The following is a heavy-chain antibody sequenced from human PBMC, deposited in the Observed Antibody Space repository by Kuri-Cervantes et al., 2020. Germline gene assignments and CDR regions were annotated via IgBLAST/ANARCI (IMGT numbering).Heavy chain of an antibody. CDR1: GFTFSSYH. Sequence: GESLKISCVVSGFTFSSYHMNWVRQAPGKGLEWIAYISNIGSVTYYADSVEGRFTISRDNSKYTLYLQMNSLRAEDTAVYYCATQPSSGLPWGQGTMVTVSS. CDR3: ATQPSSGLP. CDR2: ISNIGSVT. J-gene: IGHJ3*01. D-gene: IGHD6-19*01. V-gene: IGHV3-48*01.